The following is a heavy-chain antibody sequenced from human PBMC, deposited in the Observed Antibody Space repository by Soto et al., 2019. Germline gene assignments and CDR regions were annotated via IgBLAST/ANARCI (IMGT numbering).Heavy chain of an antibody. CDR2: IYDDGTT. Sequence: SETLSLTCTVSGASISGFYWSWIRKSAGKGLEWIGRIYDDGTTDYNPSLKSRVTILLDMSKNQFSLKLSSVTAADTAVYYCVSSRSAIDGDALDVWGQGTMVTVSS. CDR3: VSSRSAIDGDALDV. CDR1: GASISGFY. V-gene: IGHV4-4*07. J-gene: IGHJ3*01. D-gene: IGHD2-2*01.